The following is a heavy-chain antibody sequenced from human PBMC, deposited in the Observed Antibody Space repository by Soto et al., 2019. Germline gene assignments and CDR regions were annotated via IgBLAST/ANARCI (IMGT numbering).Heavy chain of an antibody. CDR2: ISYDGSNK. V-gene: IGHV3-30*18. D-gene: IGHD6-19*01. CDR1: GFTFSSYG. Sequence: QVQLVESGGGVVQPGRSLRLSCAASGFTFSSYGMHWVRQAPGKGLEWVAVISYDGSNKYYADSVKGRFTISRDNSKNPLYLQLNSLRAKDTAVYYCAKGGSSGANFDYWVQGTLVTVSS. J-gene: IGHJ4*02. CDR3: AKGGSSGANFDY.